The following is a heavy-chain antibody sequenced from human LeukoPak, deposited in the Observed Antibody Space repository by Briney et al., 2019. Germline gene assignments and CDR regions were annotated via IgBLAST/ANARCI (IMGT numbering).Heavy chain of an antibody. CDR1: GFTFSSYG. Sequence: PGGSLRLSCAASGFTFSSYGMHWVRQAPGKGLEWVSTISVGAEYIFYADSVKGRFTISRDDSNNALYLQMHSLRAEDTALYYCASGPPFLKYFGYWGQGTLVTVSS. J-gene: IGHJ4*02. D-gene: IGHD3-9*01. CDR3: ASGPPFLKYFGY. V-gene: IGHV3-23*01. CDR2: ISVGAEYI.